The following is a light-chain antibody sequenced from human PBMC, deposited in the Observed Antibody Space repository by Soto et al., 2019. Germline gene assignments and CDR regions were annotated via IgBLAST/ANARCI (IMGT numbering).Light chain of an antibody. J-gene: IGKJ2*01. CDR2: GAS. CDR1: QSVSSSY. CDR3: QQYGSSPPYT. V-gene: IGKV3-20*01. Sequence: EIVLTQSPGTLSLSPGERATLSCRASQSVSSSYLAWYQQKPGQAPRLLIYGASSRATGIPDRFSGSGSGTAFTLTLSRMEPEDFAVYYCQQYGSSPPYTFGQGTKLEIK.